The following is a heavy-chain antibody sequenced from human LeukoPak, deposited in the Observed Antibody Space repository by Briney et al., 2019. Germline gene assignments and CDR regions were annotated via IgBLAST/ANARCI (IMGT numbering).Heavy chain of an antibody. V-gene: IGHV4-34*01. CDR1: GGSFSGYY. CDR3: ARASYSYDISGWVPFDY. CDR2: INHSGST. Sequence: SETLSLTCAVYGGSFSGYYWSWIRQPPGKGLEWIGEINHSGSTNYNPSLKSRVTISVDTSKNQFSLKLSSVTAADTAVYYCARASYSYDISGWVPFDYWGQGTLVTVSS. J-gene: IGHJ4*02. D-gene: IGHD3-22*01.